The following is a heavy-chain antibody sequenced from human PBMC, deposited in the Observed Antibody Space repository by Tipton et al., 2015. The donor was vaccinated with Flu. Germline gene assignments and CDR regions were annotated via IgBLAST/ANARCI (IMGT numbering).Heavy chain of an antibody. D-gene: IGHD3-10*01. CDR1: GFTFSSYS. CDR2: ISSSGSYI. J-gene: IGHJ6*02. Sequence: SLRLSCAASGFTFSSYSMNWVRQAPGKGLEWVSSISSSGSYIYYADSVKGRFTISRDNAKNSLYLQMNSLRAEDTAVYYCARDAPVFLWFGTLGYYGMAVWGQGPPVPVS. CDR3: ARDAPVFLWFGTLGYYGMAV. V-gene: IGHV3-21*01.